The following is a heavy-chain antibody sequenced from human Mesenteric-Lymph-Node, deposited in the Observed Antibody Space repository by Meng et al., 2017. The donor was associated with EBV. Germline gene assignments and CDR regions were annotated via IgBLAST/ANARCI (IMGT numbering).Heavy chain of an antibody. CDR3: ARVASRAVGVDY. J-gene: IGHJ4*02. V-gene: IGHV4-61*01. CDR2: IYYSGST. CDR1: GGSVSSGSYY. D-gene: IGHD2-15*01. Sequence: QVQLPVSGPGLGKPSETLSLTCTVSGGSVSSGSYYWTWIRQPPGKGLEWIGYIYYSGSTNYNPSLKSRVTISVDTSKNQFSLKLSSVTAADTAVYYCARVASRAVGVDYWGQGTLVTVSS.